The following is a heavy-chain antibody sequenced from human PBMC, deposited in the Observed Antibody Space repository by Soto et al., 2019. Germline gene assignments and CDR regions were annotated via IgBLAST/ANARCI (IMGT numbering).Heavy chain of an antibody. D-gene: IGHD6-13*01. J-gene: IGHJ4*02. V-gene: IGHV4-34*01. CDR1: GGSFSGYY. Sequence: PSETLSLTCAVYGGSFSGYYWSWIRQPPGKGLEWIGEINHSGSTNYNPSLKSRVTISVDTSKNQFSLKLSSVTAADTAVYYCERGSSARDYCGQRTLLTVSS. CDR2: INHSGST. CDR3: ERGSSARDY.